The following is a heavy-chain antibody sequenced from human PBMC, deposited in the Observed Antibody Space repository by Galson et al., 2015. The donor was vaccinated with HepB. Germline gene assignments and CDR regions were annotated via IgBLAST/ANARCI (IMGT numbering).Heavy chain of an antibody. V-gene: IGHV1-18*01. D-gene: IGHD5-18*01. CDR2: INAYNGNT. CDR3: ARDTAMPDY. J-gene: IGHJ4*02. CDR1: GYTFTSYG. Sequence: SVKVSCKASGYTFTSYGISWVRQAPGQGLEWMGWINAYNGNTNYAQKLQGRVTMTTDTSTSTVYMELSSLRSEDTAVYYCARDTAMPDYWGQGTLVTVSS.